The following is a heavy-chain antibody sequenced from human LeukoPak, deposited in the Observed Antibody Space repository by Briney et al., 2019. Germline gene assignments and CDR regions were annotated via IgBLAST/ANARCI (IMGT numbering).Heavy chain of an antibody. D-gene: IGHD3-22*01. Sequence: ASVKVSCKASGYTFTSYAMHWVRQAPGQRLEWMGWINAGNGNTKYSQKFQGRVTITRDTSASTAYMELSSLRSEDTAVYYCARGITMIVVVTRPFYGMDVWGQGTTVTVSS. CDR1: GYTFTSYA. CDR2: INAGNGNT. V-gene: IGHV1-3*01. CDR3: ARGITMIVVVTRPFYGMDV. J-gene: IGHJ6*02.